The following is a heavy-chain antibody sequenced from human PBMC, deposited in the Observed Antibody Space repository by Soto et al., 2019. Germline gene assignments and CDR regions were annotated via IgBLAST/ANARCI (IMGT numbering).Heavy chain of an antibody. CDR2: LSGSGGTT. D-gene: IGHD6-19*01. CDR1: GFTFSSYA. Sequence: GGSLRLSCAASGFTFSSYAMSWVRQTPGKGLEWVSTLSGSGGTTYYAESVKGQFTISRDNSKSTLYLQMNSLRAEDTTVFYCAKERSSGWSFDYWGQGTLVTVSS. CDR3: AKERSSGWSFDY. V-gene: IGHV3-23*01. J-gene: IGHJ4*02.